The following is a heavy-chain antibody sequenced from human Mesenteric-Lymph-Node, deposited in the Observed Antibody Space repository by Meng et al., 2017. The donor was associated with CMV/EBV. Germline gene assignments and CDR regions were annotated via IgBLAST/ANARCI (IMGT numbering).Heavy chain of an antibody. D-gene: IGHD1-26*01. CDR1: GYTFSSYG. J-gene: IGHJ4*02. Sequence: ASVTVSCKASGYTFSSYGIRWVRQAPGQGLEWMGWISAYNGNTNYAQKLQGRVTMTTDTSTSTAYMELRSLRSDDTAVYYCARDRSQWELLELFGYWGQGTLVTVSS. CDR2: ISAYNGNT. CDR3: ARDRSQWELLELFGY. V-gene: IGHV1-18*01.